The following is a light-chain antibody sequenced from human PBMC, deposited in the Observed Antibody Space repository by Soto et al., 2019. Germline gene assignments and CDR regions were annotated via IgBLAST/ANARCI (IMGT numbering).Light chain of an antibody. CDR1: QDIHNY. CDR3: QQSNDLVS. J-gene: IGKJ5*01. Sequence: DIQMTQSPSSLSASVGDRVTITCQASQDIHNYVNWYQQKPGKAPKLLIFDASTLKTGVPSRFSVSGSGTDFSFNISSLQPADIATYYCQQSNDLVSFGQWARLAIK. V-gene: IGKV1-33*01. CDR2: DAS.